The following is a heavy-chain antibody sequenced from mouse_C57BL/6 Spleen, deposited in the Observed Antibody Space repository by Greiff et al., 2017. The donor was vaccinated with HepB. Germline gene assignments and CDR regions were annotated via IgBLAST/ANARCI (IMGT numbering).Heavy chain of an antibody. CDR3: TGSNYPIDY. D-gene: IGHD2-5*01. Sequence: LQESGAELVRPGASVTLSCKASGYTFTDYEMHWVKQTPVHGLEWIGAIDPETGGTAYNQKFKGKAILTADKSSSTAYMELRSLTSEDSAVYYCTGSNYPIDYWGQGTTLTVSS. V-gene: IGHV1-15*01. CDR2: IDPETGGT. CDR1: GYTFTDYE. J-gene: IGHJ2*01.